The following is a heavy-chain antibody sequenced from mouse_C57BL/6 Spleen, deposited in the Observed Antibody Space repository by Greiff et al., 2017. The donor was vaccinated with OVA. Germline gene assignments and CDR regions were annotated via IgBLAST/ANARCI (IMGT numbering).Heavy chain of an antibody. J-gene: IGHJ3*01. D-gene: IGHD2-4*01. Sequence: EVKLMESGGGLVQPGGSMKLSCVASGFTFSNYWMNWVRQSPEKGLEWVAQIRLKSDNYATHYAESVKGRFTISRDDSKSSVYLQMNNLRAEDTGIYYCTGEDYDGAWGQGTLVTVSA. CDR2: IRLKSDNYAT. V-gene: IGHV6-3*01. CDR3: TGEDYDGA. CDR1: GFTFSNYW.